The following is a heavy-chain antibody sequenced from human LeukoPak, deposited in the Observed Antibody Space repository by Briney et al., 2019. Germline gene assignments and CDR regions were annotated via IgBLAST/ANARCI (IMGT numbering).Heavy chain of an antibody. Sequence: SETLSLTCAVYGGSFSGYYWRWLRQPPGKGLEWIGEINHSGSTNYNPSLKSRVTISVDTSKNQFSLKLSSVTAADTAVYYCARGGPRITMIVVPMDVWGKGTTVTVSS. J-gene: IGHJ6*03. CDR1: GGSFSGYY. D-gene: IGHD3-22*01. CDR2: INHSGST. CDR3: ARGGPRITMIVVPMDV. V-gene: IGHV4-34*01.